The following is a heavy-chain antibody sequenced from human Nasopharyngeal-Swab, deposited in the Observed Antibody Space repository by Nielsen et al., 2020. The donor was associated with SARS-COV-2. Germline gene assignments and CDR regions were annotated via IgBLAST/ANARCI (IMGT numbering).Heavy chain of an antibody. J-gene: IGHJ6*02. CDR2: IYFSGST. Sequence: SETLSLTCTVSNGSINSYYWSWIRQPPGKGLEWIGYIYFSGSTSYNPSLKSRVTMSVDTSKNQFSLNLTSVTAADTAVYYWARVALGSYLRGRGMDVWGQGTTVTVSS. CDR3: ARVALGSYLRGRGMDV. D-gene: IGHD3-16*02. V-gene: IGHV4-59*13. CDR1: NGSINSYY.